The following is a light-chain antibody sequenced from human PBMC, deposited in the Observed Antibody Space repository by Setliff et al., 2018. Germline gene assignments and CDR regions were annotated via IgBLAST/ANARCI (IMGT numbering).Light chain of an antibody. J-gene: IGLJ2*01. CDR2: DND. CDR3: ATWDFSLRGVV. CDR1: SSNIGSSF. Sequence: QSMLTQPPSVSAAPRQKVTISCSGSSSNIGSSFVSWYQQVPGTAPKLLIYDNDKRPSGIPDRFSGSKSGASGTLGITGLQTGDEAEYYCATWDFSLRGVVFGGGTKVTVL. V-gene: IGLV1-51*01.